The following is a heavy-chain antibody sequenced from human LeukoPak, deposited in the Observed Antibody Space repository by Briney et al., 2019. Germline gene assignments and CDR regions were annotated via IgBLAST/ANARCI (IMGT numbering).Heavy chain of an antibody. CDR3: ARVTQRAYYYYYMDV. CDR2: IYTSGST. Sequence: SETLSLTCTVSGGSISSYYWSWIRQPAGKGLEWIGRIYTSGSTNYNPSLKSRVTMSVDTSKNQFSLKLSSVTAADTAVYYCARVTQRAYYYYYMDVWGKGTTVTVSS. CDR1: GGSISSYY. J-gene: IGHJ6*03. D-gene: IGHD2-15*01. V-gene: IGHV4-4*07.